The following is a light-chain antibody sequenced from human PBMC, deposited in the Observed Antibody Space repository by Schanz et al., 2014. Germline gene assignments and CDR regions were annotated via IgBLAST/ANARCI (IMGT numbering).Light chain of an antibody. J-gene: IGLJ2*01. V-gene: IGLV2-8*01. CDR3: SSYAGSNNLV. Sequence: QSALTQPASVSGSPGQSITISCTGGSSDVGGYDYVSWYQQQPGKAPKLMICDVSKRPSGVPDRFSGSRSGNTASLTVSGLQAEDEADYYCSSYAGSNNLVFGGGTKLTVL. CDR2: DVS. CDR1: SSDVGGYDY.